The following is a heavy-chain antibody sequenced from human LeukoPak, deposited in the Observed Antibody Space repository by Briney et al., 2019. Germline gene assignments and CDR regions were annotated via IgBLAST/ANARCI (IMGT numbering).Heavy chain of an antibody. CDR1: GFTFSSYE. CDR3: AELGITMIGGV. D-gene: IGHD3-10*02. Sequence: HSGGSLRLSCAASGFTFSSYEMNWVRQAPGKGLEWVSYISSSGSTIYYADSVKGRFTISRDNAKNSLYLQMNSLRAEDTAVYHCAELGITMIGGVWGKGTTVTISS. V-gene: IGHV3-48*03. J-gene: IGHJ6*04. CDR2: ISSSGSTI.